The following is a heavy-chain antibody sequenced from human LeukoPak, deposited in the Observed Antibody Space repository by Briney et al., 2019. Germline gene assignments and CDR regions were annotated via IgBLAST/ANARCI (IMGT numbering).Heavy chain of an antibody. D-gene: IGHD6-19*01. Sequence: SGGSLRLSCEASGFTFSTYNMNWVRKAPGKGLEWVSYISTSSSVIYYADSVKGRFTISRDNAQNSLYLQMNSLGAEDTAVYYCARDFGMAVTGTYFDYWGQGTLVTVSS. CDR2: ISTSSSVI. CDR3: ARDFGMAVTGTYFDY. V-gene: IGHV3-48*04. J-gene: IGHJ4*02. CDR1: GFTFSTYN.